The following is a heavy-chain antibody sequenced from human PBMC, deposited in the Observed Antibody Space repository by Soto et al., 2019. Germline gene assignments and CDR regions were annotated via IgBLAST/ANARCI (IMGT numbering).Heavy chain of an antibody. CDR3: ARGLGIAAAGNSDYYGMDV. J-gene: IGHJ6*02. CDR1: GYTFTSYA. CDR2: INAGNGNT. V-gene: IGHV1-3*01. Sequence: QVQLVQSGAEVKKPGASVKVSCKASGYTFTSYAMHWVRQAPGQRLEWMGWINAGNGNTKYSQKFQGRVTITRDTSASTAYRELSSLRPEDTAVYDCARGLGIAAAGNSDYYGMDVWGQGTTVTVSS. D-gene: IGHD6-13*01.